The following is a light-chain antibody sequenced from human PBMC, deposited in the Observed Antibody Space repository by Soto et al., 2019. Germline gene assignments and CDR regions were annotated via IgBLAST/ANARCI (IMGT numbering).Light chain of an antibody. J-gene: IGKJ5*01. CDR1: QSVSSSY. CDR3: QQYGSSQGIT. Sequence: EIVLTQSPSTLSFSPGERATLSCKAIQSVSSSYLAWYQQKPGQAPRLLIYGASSRATGIPDRFSGSGSGTDFTLTISRLEPEDFAVYYCQQYGSSQGITLGQGTRLEIK. CDR2: GAS. V-gene: IGKV3-20*01.